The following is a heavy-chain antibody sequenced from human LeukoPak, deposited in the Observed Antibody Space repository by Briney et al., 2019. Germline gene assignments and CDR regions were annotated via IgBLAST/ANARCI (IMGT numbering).Heavy chain of an antibody. CDR1: GYTFTSYG. V-gene: IGHV1-18*01. CDR2: ISAYNGNT. CDR3: ARDGTYYDFWSGYYTPNWFDP. J-gene: IGHJ5*02. Sequence: GASVKVSCKASGYTFTSYGISWVRQAPGQGLEWMGWISAYNGNTNYARKLQGRVTMTTDTSTSTAYMELRSLRSDDTAVYYCARDGTYYDFWSGYYTPNWFDPWGQGTLVTVSS. D-gene: IGHD3-3*01.